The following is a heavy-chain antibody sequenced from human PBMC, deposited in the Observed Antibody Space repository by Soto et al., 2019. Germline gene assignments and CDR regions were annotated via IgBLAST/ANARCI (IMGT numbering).Heavy chain of an antibody. J-gene: IGHJ5*02. D-gene: IGHD3-22*01. V-gene: IGHV3-23*01. CDR1: GFTFSSYA. CDR3: AKDRVATMIVVVITTVLGWFDP. CDR2: ISGSGGST. Sequence: EVQLLESGGGLVQPGGSLRLSCAASGFTFSSYAMSWVRQAPGKGLEWVSAISGSGGSTYYADSVKGRFTISRDNSKNTLYLQMNSLRAEDTAVYYCAKDRVATMIVVVITTVLGWFDPWGQGTLVTVSS.